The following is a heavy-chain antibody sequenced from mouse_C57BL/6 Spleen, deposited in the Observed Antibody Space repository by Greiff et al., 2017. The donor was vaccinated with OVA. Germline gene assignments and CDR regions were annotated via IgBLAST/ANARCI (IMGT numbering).Heavy chain of an antibody. V-gene: IGHV1-55*01. D-gene: IGHD2-1*01. Sequence: QVQLQQSGAELVKPGASVKMSCKASGYTFTSYWITWVKQRPGQGLEWIGDIYPGSGSTNYNEKFKSKATLTVDTSSSTAYMQLSSLTSEDAAVYYCAMDYGNLRYYFDYWGQGTTLTVSS. J-gene: IGHJ2*01. CDR2: IYPGSGST. CDR1: GYTFTSYW. CDR3: AMDYGNLRYYFDY.